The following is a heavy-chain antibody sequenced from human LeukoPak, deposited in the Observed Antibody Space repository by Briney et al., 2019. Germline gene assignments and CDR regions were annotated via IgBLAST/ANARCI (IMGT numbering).Heavy chain of an antibody. CDR3: AREEGTSGRYYYYYMDV. V-gene: IGHV3-30*01. J-gene: IGHJ6*03. CDR1: GFIFSSYA. Sequence: SGGSLRLSCAASGFIFSSYAMHWVRQAPGKGLEWVAVISYDGSNKYYADPVKGRFTISRDNSKNTLYLQMNSLRAEDTAVYYCAREEGTSGRYYYYYMDVWGKGTTVTVSS. D-gene: IGHD1-26*01. CDR2: ISYDGSNK.